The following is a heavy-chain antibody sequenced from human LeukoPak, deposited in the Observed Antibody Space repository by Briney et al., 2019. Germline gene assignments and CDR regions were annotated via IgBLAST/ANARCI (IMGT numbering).Heavy chain of an antibody. Sequence: GGSLRLSCAASGFTFSSYGMHWVRQAPGKGLEWVAVISYDGSNKYYADSVKGRFTISRDNSKNTLYLQMNSLRAEDTAVYYCAKAAFDIWGQGTMVTVSS. CDR2: ISYDGSNK. CDR3: AKAAFDI. CDR1: GFTFSSYG. J-gene: IGHJ3*02. V-gene: IGHV3-30*18.